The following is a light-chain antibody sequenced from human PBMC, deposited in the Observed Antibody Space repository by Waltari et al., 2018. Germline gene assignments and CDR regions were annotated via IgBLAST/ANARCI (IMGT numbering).Light chain of an antibody. CDR3: QQSYSTPWT. V-gene: IGKV1-39*01. CDR2: AAS. Sequence: DIQMTQSPSSLSASVGDRVIITCRASQSISSYLNWYQQKPGKAPKLLIYAASSLQSGVPSRFSGSESGTDFTLTISSLQPEDFATYYCQQSYSTPWTFGQGTKVEIK. CDR1: QSISSY. J-gene: IGKJ1*01.